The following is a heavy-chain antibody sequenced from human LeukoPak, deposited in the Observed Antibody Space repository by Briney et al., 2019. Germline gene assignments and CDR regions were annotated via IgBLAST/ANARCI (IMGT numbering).Heavy chain of an antibody. CDR2: IKQDGSEK. V-gene: IGHV3-7*01. J-gene: IGHJ5*02. D-gene: IGHD5-24*01. CDR3: AREMVGDGYNPANWFDP. Sequence: GGSLRLSCAASGVMFPSYWMTWVRQAPGKGLEWVANIKQDGSEKYYVDSVKGRFTISRDNAKNSVYLQMNSLRAEDTAVYYCAREMVGDGYNPANWFDPWGQGTLVTVSS. CDR1: GVMFPSYW.